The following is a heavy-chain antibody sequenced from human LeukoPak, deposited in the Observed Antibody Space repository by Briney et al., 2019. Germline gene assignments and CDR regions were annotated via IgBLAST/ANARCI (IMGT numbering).Heavy chain of an antibody. J-gene: IGHJ4*02. CDR1: GFTFSSYW. CDR3: ARDGSGSYVDY. CDR2: IKQDGSEK. Sequence: GPLRLSCAASGFTFSSYWMSWVRQAPGKGLEWVANIKQDGSEKYYVDSVKGRFTISRDNAKNSLYLQMNSLRAEDTAVYYCARDGSGSYVDYWGQGTLVTVSS. D-gene: IGHD3-10*01. V-gene: IGHV3-7*01.